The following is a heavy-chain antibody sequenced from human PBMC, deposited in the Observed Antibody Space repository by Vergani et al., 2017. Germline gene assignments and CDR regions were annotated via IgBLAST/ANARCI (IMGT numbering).Heavy chain of an antibody. CDR1: GGSISSSRYY. CDR2: IYYSGST. J-gene: IGHJ5*02. Sequence: QLQLQESGPGLVKPSETLSLTCTVSGGSISSSRYYWGWIRQPPGKGLEWIGSIYYSGSTYYNPSLKSRVTISVDTSKNQFSLKLSSVTAADTAVYYCASAYGDFGPWFDPWGQGTLVTVSS. D-gene: IGHD2-21*02. CDR3: ASAYGDFGPWFDP. V-gene: IGHV4-39*01.